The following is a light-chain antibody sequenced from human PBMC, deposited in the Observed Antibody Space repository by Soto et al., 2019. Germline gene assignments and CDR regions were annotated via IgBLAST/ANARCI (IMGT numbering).Light chain of an antibody. Sequence: QSVLTQPPSVSAAPGQKVTISCSGSSSKIGNNYVSWYQQLPGTAPKLLIYDNNKRPPGIPDRFSGSKSGTSATLGITGLQTGDEADYYCGTWDSSLSAYVFGTGTKVTVL. J-gene: IGLJ1*01. V-gene: IGLV1-51*01. CDR1: SSKIGNNY. CDR2: DNN. CDR3: GTWDSSLSAYV.